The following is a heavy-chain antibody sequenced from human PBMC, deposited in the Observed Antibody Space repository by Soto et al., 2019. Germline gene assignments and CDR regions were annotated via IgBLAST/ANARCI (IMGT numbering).Heavy chain of an antibody. J-gene: IGHJ6*02. CDR1: GYSFTSYW. CDR2: IYPGDSDT. Sequence: GESLKISCKGSGYSFTSYWIGWVRQMPGKGLEWMGIIYPGDSDTRYSPSFQGQVTISADKSISTAYLQWSSLKASDTAMYYCARLTLPRNLYSGSYLSYYYGMDVWGQGTTVTVSS. CDR3: ARLTLPRNLYSGSYLSYYYGMDV. D-gene: IGHD1-26*01. V-gene: IGHV5-51*01.